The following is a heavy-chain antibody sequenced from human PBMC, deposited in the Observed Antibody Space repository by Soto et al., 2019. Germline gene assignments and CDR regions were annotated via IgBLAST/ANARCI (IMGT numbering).Heavy chain of an antibody. CDR3: AKLRGRGIFEY. J-gene: IGHJ4*02. CDR1: GFSFGVYA. Sequence: EVQLLESGGGLIQPGRSLRLSCAASGFSFGVYAVSWVRQAPGRGLEWVENISGGFGSTYYADAVKGRFTISRDISRSTLDLQMNSLRVEDTALYYCAKLRGRGIFEYWGQGTMVTISS. V-gene: IGHV3-23*01. CDR2: ISGGFGST. D-gene: IGHD1-26*01.